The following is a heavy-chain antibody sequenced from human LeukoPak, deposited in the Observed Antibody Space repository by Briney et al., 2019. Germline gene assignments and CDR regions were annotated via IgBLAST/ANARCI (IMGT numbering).Heavy chain of an antibody. CDR3: AKEKTTTVTPGIDY. V-gene: IGHV3-23*01. Sequence: PGGSLRLSCAASGFAFSSYAMSWVRQAPGKGLEWVSAISTSGGNTYYADSVKGRFTISRDNSKNTVYVQMNSLRAEDTAVYYCAKEKTTTVTPGIDYWGQGTLVTVSS. CDR1: GFAFSSYA. D-gene: IGHD4-23*01. J-gene: IGHJ4*02. CDR2: ISTSGGNT.